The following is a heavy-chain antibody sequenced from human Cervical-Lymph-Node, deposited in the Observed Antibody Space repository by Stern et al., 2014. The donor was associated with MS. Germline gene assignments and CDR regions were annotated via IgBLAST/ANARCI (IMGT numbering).Heavy chain of an antibody. J-gene: IGHJ4*02. V-gene: IGHV4-59*08. Sequence: QVQLVQSGPGLVKPSETLSLTCSVSGGSISSYYWNWIRQPPGKGLEWIANVHYSGTTHYNPSLKSRVTILLDTSMNKISLKLPSVTAADTAVYYCAGSGTYYPDYWGQGILVTVSS. CDR3: AGSGTYYPDY. D-gene: IGHD3-3*01. CDR1: GGSISSYY. CDR2: VHYSGTT.